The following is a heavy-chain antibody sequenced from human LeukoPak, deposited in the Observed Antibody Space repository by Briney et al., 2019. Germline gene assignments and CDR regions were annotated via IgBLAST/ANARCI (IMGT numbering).Heavy chain of an antibody. Sequence: SETLSLTCTVCGDSIRSSSYYWGWIRQPPGEGLEWIGNIYYNGNTYYNPPLKSRVTISVDKSKNQFSLKLTSVTAADTAVYYCARSMCTVVNCYNRLVTVYYFDYQGQGALVAVSS. CDR3: ARSMCTVVNCYNRLVTVYYFDY. D-gene: IGHD2-8*02. V-gene: IGHV4-39*01. J-gene: IGHJ4*02. CDR2: IYYNGNT. CDR1: GDSIRSSSYY.